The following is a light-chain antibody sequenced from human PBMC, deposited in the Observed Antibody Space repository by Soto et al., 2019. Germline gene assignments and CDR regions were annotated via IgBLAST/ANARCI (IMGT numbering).Light chain of an antibody. CDR3: SSYAGSSNV. V-gene: IGLV2-8*01. Sequence: QSALTQPPSASGSPGQSVAISCTGTSSDVGGYNYVSWYQQHPGKAPKLMIYEVNKRPSGVPDRFSGSKSGNTASLTVSGLQAEDEADYYCSSYAGSSNVFGTGTKLTLL. CDR1: SSDVGGYNY. J-gene: IGLJ1*01. CDR2: EVN.